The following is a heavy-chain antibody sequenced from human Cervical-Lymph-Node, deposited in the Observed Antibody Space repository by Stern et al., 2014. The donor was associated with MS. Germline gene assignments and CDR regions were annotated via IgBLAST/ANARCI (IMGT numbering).Heavy chain of an antibody. CDR1: GFSLNTTGVG. Sequence: QVTLRESGPTLVKPTQTLTLTCTFSGFSLNTTGVGVGWIRQTPGKALEWLALIYWDDDKHYSPSLKSRLTITKDTSKNLVVLTMTNMDPVDTATYYCAHEIAGLVPFDFWGQGTLVTVSS. J-gene: IGHJ4*02. CDR2: IYWDDDK. V-gene: IGHV2-5*02. D-gene: IGHD6-13*01. CDR3: AHEIAGLVPFDF.